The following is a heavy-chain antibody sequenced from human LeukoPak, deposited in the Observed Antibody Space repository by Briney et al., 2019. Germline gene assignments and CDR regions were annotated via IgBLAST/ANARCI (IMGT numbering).Heavy chain of an antibody. CDR2: ISAYNGNT. CDR3: ARGRGYCSSTSCQLTDY. J-gene: IGHJ4*02. Sequence: ASVKVPCKASGYTFTSYGISWVRQAPEQGLEWMGWISAYNGNTNYAQKLQGSVTMTTDTSTSTASMELRSLRSDDTAVYYCARGRGYCSSTSCQLTDYWGQGTLVTVSS. V-gene: IGHV1-18*01. D-gene: IGHD2-2*01. CDR1: GYTFTSYG.